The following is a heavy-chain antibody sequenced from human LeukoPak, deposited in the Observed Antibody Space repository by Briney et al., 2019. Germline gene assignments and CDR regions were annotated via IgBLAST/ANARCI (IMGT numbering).Heavy chain of an antibody. D-gene: IGHD3-16*02. CDR3: AREGYDYVWGSYRYNWFDP. J-gene: IGHJ5*02. V-gene: IGHV1-18*01. CDR1: GYTFTSYG. CDR2: ISAYNGNT. Sequence: ASAKVSCKASGYTFTSYGISWVRQAPGQGLEWMGWISAYNGNTNYAQKLQGRVTMTTDTSTSTAYMELRSLRSDDTAVYYCAREGYDYVWGSYRYNWFDPWGQGTLVTVSS.